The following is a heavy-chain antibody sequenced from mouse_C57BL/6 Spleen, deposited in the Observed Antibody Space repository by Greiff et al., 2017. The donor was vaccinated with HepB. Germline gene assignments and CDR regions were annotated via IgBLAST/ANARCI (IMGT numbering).Heavy chain of an antibody. CDR1: GFSFNTYA. CDR2: IRSKSNNYAT. J-gene: IGHJ2*01. CDR3: VRQEGTYYYGSSYFDY. D-gene: IGHD1-1*01. V-gene: IGHV10-1*01. Sequence: GGGLVQPKGSLKLSCAASGFSFNTYAMNWVRQAPGKGLEWVARIRSKSNNYATYYADSVKDRFTISRDDSESMLYLQMNNLKTEDTAMYYCVRQEGTYYYGSSYFDYWGQGTTLTVSS.